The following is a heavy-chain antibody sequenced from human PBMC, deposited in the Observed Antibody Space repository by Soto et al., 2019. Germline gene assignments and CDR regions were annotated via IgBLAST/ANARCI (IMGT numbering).Heavy chain of an antibody. D-gene: IGHD3-16*01. Sequence: SQTLSLTCAISGDSVSSNSAAWNWIWQSPSRGLEWLGRTYYRSKWYNDYAVSVKSRITINPDTSKNQFSLQLNSVTPEDTAVYYCARDLEQQPVFWGTGGFDPWGQGTLVTVSS. CDR2: TYYRSKWYN. J-gene: IGHJ5*02. V-gene: IGHV6-1*01. CDR1: GDSVSSNSAA. CDR3: ARDLEQQPVFWGTGGFDP.